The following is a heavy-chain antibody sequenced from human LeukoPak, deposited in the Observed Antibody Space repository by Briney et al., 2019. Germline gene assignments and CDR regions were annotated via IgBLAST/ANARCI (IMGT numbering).Heavy chain of an antibody. CDR2: IYYSGST. D-gene: IGHD5-12*01. CDR3: ARDRGAYDY. Sequence: SETLSLTCTVSGGSISSYYWSWIRQPPGKGLEWIGYIYYSGSTNYNPSLKSRVTISVDTSKNQFSLKLSSVTAADTAVYYCARDRGAYDYWGQGTLVTVSS. J-gene: IGHJ4*02. CDR1: GGSISSYY. V-gene: IGHV4-59*12.